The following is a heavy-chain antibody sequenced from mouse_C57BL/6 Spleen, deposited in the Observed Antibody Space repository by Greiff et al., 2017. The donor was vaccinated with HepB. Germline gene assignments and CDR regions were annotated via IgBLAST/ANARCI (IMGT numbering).Heavy chain of an antibody. CDR1: GYTFTDYN. J-gene: IGHJ2*01. V-gene: IGHV1-18*01. CDR2: INPNNGGT. CDR3: ARKGYGNYEDYFDY. D-gene: IGHD2-1*01. Sequence: EVKLMESGPELVKPGASVKIPCKASGYTFTDYNMDWVKQSHGKSLEWIGDINPNNGGTIYNQKFKGKATLTVDKSSSTAYMELRSLTSEDTAVYYCARKGYGNYEDYFDYWGQGTTLTVSS.